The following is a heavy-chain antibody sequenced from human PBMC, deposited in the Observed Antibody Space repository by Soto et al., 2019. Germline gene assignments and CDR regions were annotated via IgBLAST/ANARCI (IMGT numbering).Heavy chain of an antibody. J-gene: IGHJ5*01. CDR1: GFIFSAYG. Sequence: QGQLVESGGGVVQPGGSLRLSCAASGFIFSAYGIHWVRQAPGKGLEWVAIVWNDGINKYYADSVKGRFTISRDNFKNTLDLQMNSLRVEATAVYYCATLAYSNFLGGRDSWGKGTLVTAPS. V-gene: IGHV3-30*02. CDR2: VWNDGINK. D-gene: IGHD1-26*01. CDR3: ATLAYSNFLGGRDS.